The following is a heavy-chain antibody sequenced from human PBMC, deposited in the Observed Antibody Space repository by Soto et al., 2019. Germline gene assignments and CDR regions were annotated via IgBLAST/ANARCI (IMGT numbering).Heavy chain of an antibody. CDR1: GFTFSSYS. J-gene: IGHJ4*02. CDR2: ISSSSSYI. D-gene: IGHD7-27*01. V-gene: IGHV3-21*01. CDR3: ARGGAAGDVPPFDY. Sequence: EVQLVESGGGLVKPGGSLRLSCAASGFTFSSYSMNWVRQAPGKGLEWVSSISSSSSYIYYADSVKGRFTISRDNAKNSLDLQMNSLRAEDTAVYYGARGGAAGDVPPFDYWGQGTLVTVSS.